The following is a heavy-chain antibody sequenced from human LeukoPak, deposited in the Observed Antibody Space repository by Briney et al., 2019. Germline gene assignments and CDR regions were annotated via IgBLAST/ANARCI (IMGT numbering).Heavy chain of an antibody. D-gene: IGHD6-19*01. V-gene: IGHV3-23*01. CDR2: ISGSGGST. J-gene: IGHJ4*02. CDR1: GFTFSNYA. CDR3: ARGPIDKVVAGTFFGH. Sequence: GGSLRLSCAASGFTFSNYAMRWVRQAPGKGLEWVSGISGSGGSTYYADSVKDRFTISRDASKNTVFLQMNSLRVEDTAVYQCARGPIDKVVAGTFFGHWGQGTVVTVSS.